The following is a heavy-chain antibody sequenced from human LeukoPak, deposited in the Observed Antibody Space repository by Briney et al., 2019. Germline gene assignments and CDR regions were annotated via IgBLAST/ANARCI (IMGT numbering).Heavy chain of an antibody. Sequence: GGSLRLSCAASGFTFSTYWMSWVRQAPGKGLECVANIKRDGSDKHYLDSVKGRFTISRDNAKNSLYLQISSLSGEDTAVYYCARWDLLVANGGFDYWGQGTLVTVSS. J-gene: IGHJ4*02. CDR2: IKRDGSDK. CDR3: ARWDLLVANGGFDY. D-gene: IGHD2-8*02. CDR1: GFTFSTYW. V-gene: IGHV3-7*01.